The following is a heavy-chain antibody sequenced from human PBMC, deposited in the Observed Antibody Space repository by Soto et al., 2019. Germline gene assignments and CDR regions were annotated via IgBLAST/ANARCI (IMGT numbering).Heavy chain of an antibody. V-gene: IGHV3-23*01. CDR3: AKGSNYHTKEGPDS. Sequence: HPGGSLRLSCAASGFTFSNYVMAWIRQAPGKGLECVSSITSGGAAYYTDSVKGRFTLSRDNSKNTLYLQMNNLRVDGTATYYCAKGSNYHTKEGPDSWGQGTLVTVSS. CDR1: GFTFSNYV. J-gene: IGHJ4*02. D-gene: IGHD1-1*01. CDR2: ITSGGAA.